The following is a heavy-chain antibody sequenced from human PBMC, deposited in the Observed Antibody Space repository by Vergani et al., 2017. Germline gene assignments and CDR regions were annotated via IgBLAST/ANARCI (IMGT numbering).Heavy chain of an antibody. CDR3: ARDTVTGSRYFDY. Sequence: QVQLVQSGAEVGKPGASVKISCKASGYTFTAYYIHWVRQAPEQGLEWVGVISPDGFSTFYAQKFQGRVTITRDTSTSTVYVEVTSLRSDDTAVYYCARDTVTGSRYFDYWGQGTLVTVSS. V-gene: IGHV1-46*01. J-gene: IGHJ4*02. CDR2: ISPDGFST. CDR1: GYTFTAYY. D-gene: IGHD6-19*01.